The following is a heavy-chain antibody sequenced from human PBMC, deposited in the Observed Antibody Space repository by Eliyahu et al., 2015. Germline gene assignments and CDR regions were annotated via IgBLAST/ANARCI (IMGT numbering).Heavy chain of an antibody. CDR2: MYNGGAT. J-gene: IGHJ4*02. Sequence: EVQLVESGGGLIQPGGSLRLXCAXSGFXVXSNYMGWVRQXPGKGXEWLSVMYNGGATYYADSVKGRFTISRDNSKNTLYLQMNSLRADDTAVYYCARDLGAYKRAFDYWGQGTLVTVSS. D-gene: IGHD3-16*01. CDR1: GFXVXSNY. CDR3: ARDLGAYKRAFDY. V-gene: IGHV3-53*01.